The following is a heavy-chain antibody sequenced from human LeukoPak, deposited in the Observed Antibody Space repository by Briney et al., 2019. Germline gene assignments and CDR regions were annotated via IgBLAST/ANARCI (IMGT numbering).Heavy chain of an antibody. Sequence: GGSPRLSCTASGISFGDYAMSWVRQAPGKGLEWVGFIRSKAYGGTTVYAASVKGRFTISRDDSKSIAYLQMNSLKTEDTAVYFCARQIRTTTDYFDYWGQGTLVTVSP. V-gene: IGHV3-49*04. CDR2: IRSKAYGGTT. CDR3: ARQIRTTTDYFDY. CDR1: GISFGDYA. J-gene: IGHJ4*02. D-gene: IGHD4-17*01.